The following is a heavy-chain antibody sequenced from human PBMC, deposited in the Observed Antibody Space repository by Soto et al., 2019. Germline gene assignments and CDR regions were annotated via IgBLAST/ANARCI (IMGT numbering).Heavy chain of an antibody. D-gene: IGHD1-26*01. CDR1: GYTFTSYY. V-gene: IGHV1-46*01. J-gene: IGHJ6*02. CDR2: INPSGGST. Sequence: GASVKVSCTASGYTFTSYYMHWVGQAPGQGLEWMGIINPSGGSTSYAQKFQGRVTMTRDTSTSTVYMELSSLRSEDTAVYYCASASSGSYGMDVWGQGTTVTVSS. CDR3: ASASSGSYGMDV.